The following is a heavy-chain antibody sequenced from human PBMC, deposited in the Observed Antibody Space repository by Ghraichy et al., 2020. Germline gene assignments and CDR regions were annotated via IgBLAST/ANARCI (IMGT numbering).Heavy chain of an antibody. Sequence: ASVKVSCKASGYTFTGYYMHWVRQAPGQGLEWMGWINPNSGGTNYAQKFQGRVTMTRDTSISTAYMELSRLRSNDTAVYYCARTLPAAKRRWFDPWGQGTLVTVSS. CDR3: ARTLPAAKRRWFDP. J-gene: IGHJ5*02. CDR2: INPNSGGT. CDR1: GYTFTGYY. D-gene: IGHD2-2*01. V-gene: IGHV1-2*02.